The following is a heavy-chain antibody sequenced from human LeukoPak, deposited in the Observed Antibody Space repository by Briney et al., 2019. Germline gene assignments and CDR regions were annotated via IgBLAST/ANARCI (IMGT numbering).Heavy chain of an antibody. CDR1: GGSISSSSYY. CDR3: ARPSGIAARPRHAFDI. V-gene: IGHV4-39*01. Sequence: SETLSLTCTVSGGSISSSSYYWGWIRQPPGKGLEWIGSIYYSGSTHYNPSLKSRVTISVDTSKNQFSLKLSSVTAADTAVYYCARPSGIAARPRHAFDIWGQGTMVTVSS. CDR2: IYYSGST. J-gene: IGHJ3*02. D-gene: IGHD6-6*01.